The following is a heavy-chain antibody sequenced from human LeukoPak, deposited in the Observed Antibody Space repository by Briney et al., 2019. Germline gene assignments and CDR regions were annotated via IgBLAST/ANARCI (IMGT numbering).Heavy chain of an antibody. CDR3: AKDWRPRMARSPFDY. CDR1: GFTFSSYW. Sequence: GGSLRLSCAASGFTFSSYWMSWVRQAPGKGLEWVANIKQDGSEKYYVDSVKGRFTISRDNAKNSLYLQMNSLRAEDTAVYYCAKDWRPRMARSPFDYWGQGTLVTVSS. D-gene: IGHD2-15*01. V-gene: IGHV3-7*01. CDR2: IKQDGSEK. J-gene: IGHJ4*02.